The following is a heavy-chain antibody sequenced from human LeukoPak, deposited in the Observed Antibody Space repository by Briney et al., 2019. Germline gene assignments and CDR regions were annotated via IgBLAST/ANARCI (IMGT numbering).Heavy chain of an antibody. CDR1: GYTFTSYG. Sequence: ASVKVSCKASGYTFTSYGISWVRQAPGQGLEWMGWISAYNGNTNYAQKLQRRVTMTTDTSTSTAYMELRNLRSDDTAVYYCARGPIIDIVVIPAAADYYHMDVWGKGTTVTVSS. J-gene: IGHJ6*03. CDR2: ISAYNGNT. D-gene: IGHD2-2*01. V-gene: IGHV1-18*01. CDR3: ARGPIIDIVVIPAAADYYHMDV.